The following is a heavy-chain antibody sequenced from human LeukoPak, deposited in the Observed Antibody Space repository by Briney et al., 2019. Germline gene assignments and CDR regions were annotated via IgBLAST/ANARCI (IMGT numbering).Heavy chain of an antibody. V-gene: IGHV1-8*02. CDR2: MNPNSGNT. CDR1: GYTFTSYD. D-gene: IGHD2-2*01. J-gene: IGHJ4*02. Sequence: GASVKVSCKASGYTFTSYDISWVRQATGQGLEWMGWMNPNSGNTGYAQKFQGRVTMTEDTSTDTAYMELSSLRSEDTAVYYCATDPLPLINMQPAAWGQGTLVTVSS. CDR3: ATDPLPLINMQPAA.